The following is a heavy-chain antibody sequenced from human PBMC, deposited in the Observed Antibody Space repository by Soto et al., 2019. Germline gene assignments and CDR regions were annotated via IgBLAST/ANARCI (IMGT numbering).Heavy chain of an antibody. CDR2: ISSLSSTI. CDR3: GRDTSSSWYTYFDY. CDR1: GFTLSSYS. D-gene: IGHD6-13*01. V-gene: IGHV3-48*01. Sequence: EVQLVESGGGLVQPGGSLRLSCEVSGFTLSSYSMNWVRQAPGKGLEWLSYISSLSSTILYADSVEGRFTTSRDNARNTLELQMNSLRAEETAVYYCGRDTSSSWYTYFDYWGQGTLVTVSS. J-gene: IGHJ4*02.